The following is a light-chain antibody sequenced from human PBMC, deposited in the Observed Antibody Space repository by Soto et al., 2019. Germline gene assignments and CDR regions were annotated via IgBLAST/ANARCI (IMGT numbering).Light chain of an antibody. CDR2: EVT. V-gene: IGLV2-14*01. CDR1: SSDVGGYNH. CDR3: SSYASSSSYV. Sequence: SVRTQPASVSGSPGQSITISCTGTSSDVGGYNHVSWYQIHPGKAPKLIIYEVTSRPSGVSYRFSGSKSGNSASLTISGLQAEDEADYYCSSYASSSSYVFGGGTKVTVL. J-gene: IGLJ1*01.